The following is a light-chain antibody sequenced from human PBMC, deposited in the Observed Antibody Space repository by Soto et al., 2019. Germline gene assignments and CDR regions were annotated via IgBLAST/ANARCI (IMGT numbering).Light chain of an antibody. V-gene: IGLV2-14*01. Sequence: QTVVTQPASVSGSPGQSITISCTGTSSDVGGHNYVSWYQQHPGTAPKLMIYEVTNRPSGVSNRFSGSKSGNTDSLTISGLQAEDEADYYCSSYTSSTTLDVVFGGGTKLTVL. CDR1: SSDVGGHNY. J-gene: IGLJ2*01. CDR2: EVT. CDR3: SSYTSSTTLDVV.